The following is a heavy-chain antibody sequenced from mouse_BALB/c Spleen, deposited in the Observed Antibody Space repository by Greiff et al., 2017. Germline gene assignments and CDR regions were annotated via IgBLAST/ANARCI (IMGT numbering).Heavy chain of an antibody. V-gene: IGHV1-7*01. CDR1: GYTFTSYW. Sequence: QVQLKQSGAELAKPGASVKMSCTASGYTFTSYWMHWVKQRPGQGLEWIGYINPSTGYTEYNQKFKDKATLTADKSSSTAYMQLSSLTSEDSAVYYCARAGNYVFAYWGQGALVTVSA. CDR2: INPSTGYT. CDR3: ARAGNYVFAY. D-gene: IGHD2-1*01. J-gene: IGHJ3*01.